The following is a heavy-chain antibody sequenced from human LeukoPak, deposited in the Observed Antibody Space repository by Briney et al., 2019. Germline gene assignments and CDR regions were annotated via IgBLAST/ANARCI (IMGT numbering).Heavy chain of an antibody. Sequence: PGGSLRLSCAASGFTFSDYYMSWIRQAPGKGLEWVSYISSSSSYTNYADSVKGRFTISRDNAKNSLYLQMNSLRAEDTAVYYCAGAKRNINYYGSGSYFGGDLDYWGQGTLVTVSS. CDR2: ISSSSSYT. CDR1: GFTFSDYY. V-gene: IGHV3-11*05. D-gene: IGHD3-10*01. CDR3: AGAKRNINYYGSGSYFGGDLDY. J-gene: IGHJ4*02.